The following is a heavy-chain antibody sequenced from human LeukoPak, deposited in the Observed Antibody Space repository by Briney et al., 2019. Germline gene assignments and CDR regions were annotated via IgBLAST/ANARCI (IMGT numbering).Heavy chain of an antibody. V-gene: IGHV1-3*04. J-gene: IGHJ5*02. CDR2: ISTPSGQT. CDR1: GHTSTTYD. Sequence: ASVKVSCKASGHTSTTYDIHWVRQAPGQSLEWMGWISTPSGQTEYSQKFQGRVTITRDTSASTAYLEVDSLRSGDTAVYYCAGTGAYYGWFDPWGQGTLVTVSS. D-gene: IGHD3-3*01. CDR3: AGTGAYYGWFDP.